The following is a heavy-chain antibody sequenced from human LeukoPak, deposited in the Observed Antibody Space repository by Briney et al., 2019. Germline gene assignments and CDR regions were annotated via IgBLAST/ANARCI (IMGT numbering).Heavy chain of an antibody. Sequence: GGSLRLSCAASGFTFTSYSMSWVRQAPGKGLEWVSVIYSGGSTYYADSVKGRFTISRDNSKNTLYLQMNSLRAEDTAVYYCARGSSDDYDPAPLGFDYWGQGTLVTVSS. D-gene: IGHD4-17*01. V-gene: IGHV3-53*01. J-gene: IGHJ4*02. CDR3: ARGSSDDYDPAPLGFDY. CDR2: IYSGGST. CDR1: GFTFTSYS.